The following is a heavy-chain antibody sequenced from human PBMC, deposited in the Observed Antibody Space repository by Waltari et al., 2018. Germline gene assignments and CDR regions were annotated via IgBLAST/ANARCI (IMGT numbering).Heavy chain of an antibody. CDR2: IWYDGSKT. D-gene: IGHD3-3*01. V-gene: IGHV3-33*01. J-gene: IGHJ4*02. CDR1: GFTFSSFG. CDR3: ARGYDFWGGYFNYFDH. Sequence: QVQLVESVGGVVQPGKSLNLSCAASGFTFSSFGIHWVRQTPGKGLEWVALIWYDGSKTFYSDSVKGRFTISRDNSQNTLYLQLNRLRDEDTGIYYCARGYDFWGGYFNYFDHWGPGTRVTVSS.